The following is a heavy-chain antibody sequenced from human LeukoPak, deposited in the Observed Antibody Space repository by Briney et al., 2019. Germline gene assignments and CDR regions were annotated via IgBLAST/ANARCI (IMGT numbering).Heavy chain of an antibody. D-gene: IGHD6-6*01. CDR1: GGSISSSSYY. J-gene: IGHJ4*02. CDR2: VYYSGST. CDR3: ARLDPAARHFDY. Sequence: TSETLSLTCTVSGGSISSSSYYWGWIRQPPGKGLEWIGSVYYSGSTYYNPSLKSRVTISVDTSKDQFSLKLSSVTAADTAVYYCARLDPAARHFDYWGQGTLVTVSP. V-gene: IGHV4-39*01.